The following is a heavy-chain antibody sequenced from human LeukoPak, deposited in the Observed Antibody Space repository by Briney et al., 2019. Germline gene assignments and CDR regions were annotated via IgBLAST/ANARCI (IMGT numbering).Heavy chain of an antibody. CDR2: IKQDGSEK. J-gene: IGHJ4*02. Sequence: PGGSLRLSCAASGFTFSSYWMSWVRQAPGKGLEWVANIKQDGSEKYYGDSVKGRFTISRDNAKNSLYLQMNSLRAEDTAVYYCAREPCGDYFDYWGQGTLVIVSS. CDR3: AREPCGDYFDY. V-gene: IGHV3-7*03. CDR1: GFTFSSYW. D-gene: IGHD4-17*01.